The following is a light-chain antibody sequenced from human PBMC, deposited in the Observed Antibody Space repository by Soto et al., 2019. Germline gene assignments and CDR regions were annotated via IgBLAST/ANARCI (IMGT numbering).Light chain of an antibody. V-gene: IGKV3-15*01. Sequence: EIVMTQSPATLSVSPGERATLSCRASQRVGGNLAWYQQRPGRAPRLLIYDASTMATDIPARFSGSGSGTEFTLTISSLQSEDFALYYCHQYNNWPLYTFGQGTKLEIK. CDR1: QRVGGN. CDR2: DAS. J-gene: IGKJ2*01. CDR3: HQYNNWPLYT.